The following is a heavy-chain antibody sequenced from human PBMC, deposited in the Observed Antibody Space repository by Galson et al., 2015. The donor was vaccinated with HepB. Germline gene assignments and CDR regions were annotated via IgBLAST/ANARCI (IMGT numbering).Heavy chain of an antibody. CDR1: RDTFSSYA. V-gene: IGHV1-69*06. Sequence: SVNVSCKASRDTFSSYAISWVRQASGQGLEWMGGVIPIFATANYALKFQGRVTITADKSTNTAFMELSSLRSEDTAVYYCASANDFWSGYRDAGTSRWFDSWGQGTLVTVSS. CDR3: ASANDFWSGYRDAGTSRWFDS. D-gene: IGHD3-3*01. CDR2: VIPIFATA. J-gene: IGHJ5*01.